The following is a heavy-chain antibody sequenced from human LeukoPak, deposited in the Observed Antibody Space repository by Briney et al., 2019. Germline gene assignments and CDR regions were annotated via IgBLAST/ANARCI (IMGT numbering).Heavy chain of an antibody. D-gene: IGHD3-22*01. CDR2: VYYSGST. V-gene: IGHV4-59*01. Sequence: PSETLSLTCTVSGGSFSSYYWSWIRQPPGKGLEWIGYVYYSGSTNYNPSLKSRVTISVDTSKNQFSLKLSSVTAADTAVYYCARESPTYYYDTSGPGFDYWGQGTLVTVSS. J-gene: IGHJ4*02. CDR1: GGSFSSYY. CDR3: ARESPTYYYDTSGPGFDY.